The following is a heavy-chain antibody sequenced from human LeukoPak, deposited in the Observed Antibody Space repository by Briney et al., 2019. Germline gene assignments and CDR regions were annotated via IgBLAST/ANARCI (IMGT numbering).Heavy chain of an antibody. J-gene: IGHJ6*04. Sequence: ASVRVSCKASGYTFTSYGISWVRQAPGQGLEWMGWISAYNGNTNYAQKLQGRVTMITDTSTSTAYMELRSLRSDDTAVYYCARDGMDPRHYYGMDVWGEGAKVAVCS. CDR2: ISAYNGNT. CDR1: GYTFTSYG. D-gene: IGHD1-1*01. V-gene: IGHV1-18*01. CDR3: ARDGMDPRHYYGMDV.